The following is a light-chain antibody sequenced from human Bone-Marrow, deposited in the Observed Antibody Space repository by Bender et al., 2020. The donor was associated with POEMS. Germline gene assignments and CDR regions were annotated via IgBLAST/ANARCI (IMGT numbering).Light chain of an antibody. J-gene: IGLJ2*01. Sequence: SYVLTQPPSVSVSPGQTARITCSGDKLGDKYACWYQQKPGQSPVLVIYEDTKRPSGIPERFSGSNSGNTATLTISGTQAMDEADYYCQAWDSGSVVFGGGTKLTVL. CDR1: KLGDKY. V-gene: IGLV3-1*01. CDR2: EDT. CDR3: QAWDSGSVV.